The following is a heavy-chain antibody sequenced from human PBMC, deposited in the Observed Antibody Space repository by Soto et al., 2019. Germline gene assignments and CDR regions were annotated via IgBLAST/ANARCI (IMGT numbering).Heavy chain of an antibody. CDR2: INVGDDKT. Sequence: QVQLVQSGAEVKKQGASVRLSCKVSEKSFDNFAVHWVRQTPGQRPEWMGRINVGDDKTKYSEKFQGRVIVSYDTSATTAYMELRALSSEDTAVYYCARAKYDYIWGSYHPFDQWAQGAQVTVAS. CDR3: ARAKYDYIWGSYHPFDQ. V-gene: IGHV1-3*01. CDR1: EKSFDNFA. D-gene: IGHD3-16*02. J-gene: IGHJ4*02.